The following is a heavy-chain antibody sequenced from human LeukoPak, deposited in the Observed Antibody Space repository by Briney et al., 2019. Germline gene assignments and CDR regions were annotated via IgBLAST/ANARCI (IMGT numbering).Heavy chain of an antibody. D-gene: IGHD1-7*01. CDR1: GFTFSSYA. Sequence: PRGSLRLSCAASGFTFSSYAMNWVRQAPGKGLEWVSVIRGSGGTTYYADSVKGRFTISRDNSKNTLYLQMNSLRAEDTAVYYCAKGTGTIPGSFDYRGQGTLVTVSS. CDR3: AKGTGTIPGSFDY. CDR2: IRGSGGTT. J-gene: IGHJ4*02. V-gene: IGHV3-23*01.